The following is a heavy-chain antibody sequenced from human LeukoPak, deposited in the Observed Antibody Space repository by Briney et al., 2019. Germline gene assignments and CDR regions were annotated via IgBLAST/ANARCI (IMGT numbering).Heavy chain of an antibody. J-gene: IGHJ1*01. V-gene: IGHV1-69*05. D-gene: IGHD3-22*01. Sequence: SVKVSCKASGGTFSSYAISWVRQAPGQGLEWMGRIIPIFGTANYAQKFQGRVTITTDESTSTAYMELSSLRSEDTAVYYCARNDDSSGYYPSNFLHWGQGTLVTVSS. CDR2: IIPIFGTA. CDR1: GGTFSSYA. CDR3: ARNDDSSGYYPSNFLH.